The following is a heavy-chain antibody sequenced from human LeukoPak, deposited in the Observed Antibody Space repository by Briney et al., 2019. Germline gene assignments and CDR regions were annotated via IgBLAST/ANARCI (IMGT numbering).Heavy chain of an antibody. CDR2: ISSSSSYI. J-gene: IGHJ5*02. D-gene: IGHD1-26*01. CDR3: ARHTTIPHTGYSGSYRAFNTRRGESNWFDP. Sequence: GGSLRLSCAASGFTFSSYSMNWVRQAPGKGLEWVSSISSSSSYIYYADSVKGRFTISRDNAKNSLYLQMNSLRAEDTAVYYCARHTTIPHTGYSGSYRAFNTRRGESNWFDPWGQGTLVTVSS. V-gene: IGHV3-21*01. CDR1: GFTFSSYS.